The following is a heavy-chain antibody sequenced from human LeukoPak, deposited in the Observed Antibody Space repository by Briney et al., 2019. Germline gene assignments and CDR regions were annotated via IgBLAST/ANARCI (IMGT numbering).Heavy chain of an antibody. CDR1: GFKFSNYW. CDR3: ASLDSGGYVFDY. D-gene: IGHD3-10*01. V-gene: IGHV3-7*01. Sequence: GGSLRLSCAGSGFKFSNYWMSWVRQAPGKGLEWVANIKHDGSEKYYVDSVKGRFTISRDNAKNSLYLQMSSLRAEDTAVYYCASLDSGGYVFDYWGQGTLVTVCS. J-gene: IGHJ4*02. CDR2: IKHDGSEK.